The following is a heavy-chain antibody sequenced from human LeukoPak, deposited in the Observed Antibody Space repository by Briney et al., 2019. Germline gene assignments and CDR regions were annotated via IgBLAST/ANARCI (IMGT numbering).Heavy chain of an antibody. CDR2: TYYSGST. J-gene: IGHJ4*02. Sequence: PSETLSLTCTVSGGSISSGDYYWSWLRQPPGKGLEWIGYTYYSGSTYYNPSLKSRVTISVDTSKNRFSLNLTSVTAADTAVYYCARDWAVVGDSTFDYWGQGALVTVSS. CDR1: GGSISSGDYY. CDR3: ARDWAVVGDSTFDY. V-gene: IGHV4-30-4*01. D-gene: IGHD1-26*01.